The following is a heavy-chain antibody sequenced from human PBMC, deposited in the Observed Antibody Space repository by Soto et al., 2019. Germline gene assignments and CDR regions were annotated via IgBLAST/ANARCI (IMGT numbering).Heavy chain of an antibody. CDR3: ARPGAYYYDSSGYWDDAFDI. V-gene: IGHV5-51*01. CDR1: GYSFTSYW. D-gene: IGHD3-22*01. J-gene: IGHJ3*02. Sequence: PGASLKISCKGSGYSFTSYWIGWVRQMPGKGLEWMGIIYPGDSDTRYSPSFQGQVTISADKSISTAYLQWSSLKASDTAMYYCARPGAYYYDSSGYWDDAFDIWGQGTMVTVSS. CDR2: IYPGDSDT.